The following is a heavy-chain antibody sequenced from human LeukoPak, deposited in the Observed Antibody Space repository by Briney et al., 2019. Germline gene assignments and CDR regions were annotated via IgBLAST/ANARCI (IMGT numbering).Heavy chain of an antibody. Sequence: SETLSLTCTVSGGSIRSYYWSWIRRPPGKGLERIGYIYYSGSTNYNPSLKSRVTISVDTSRNQFSLNVSSVTAADTAVYYCARVFPYSSGWGVDHWRQGTLVTVSS. CDR3: ARVFPYSSGWGVDH. J-gene: IGHJ4*02. CDR1: GGSIRSYY. V-gene: IGHV4-59*01. CDR2: IYYSGST. D-gene: IGHD6-19*01.